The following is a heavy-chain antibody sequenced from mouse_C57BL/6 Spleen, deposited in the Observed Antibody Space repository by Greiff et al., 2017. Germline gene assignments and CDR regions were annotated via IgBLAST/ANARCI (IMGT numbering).Heavy chain of an antibody. D-gene: IGHD1-1*01. J-gene: IGHJ1*03. V-gene: IGHV1-62-2*01. CDR2: FYPGSGSI. CDR3: ARQKTYYSGSSYWYFDV. Sequence: VQLQESGAELVKPGASVKLSCKASGYTFTEYTIHWVKQRSGQGLEWIGWFYPGSGSIKYNEKFKDKATLTADKSSSTVYMELSRLTSEDSAVYFCARQKTYYSGSSYWYFDVWGTGTTVTVSS. CDR1: GYTFTEYT.